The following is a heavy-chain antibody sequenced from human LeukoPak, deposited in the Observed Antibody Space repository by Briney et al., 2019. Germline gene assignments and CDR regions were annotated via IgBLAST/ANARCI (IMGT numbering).Heavy chain of an antibody. CDR3: AGMQQLVPYFDY. V-gene: IGHV1-69*05. Sequence: ASVKVSCKASGGTFSSYAISWVRQAPGQGLEWMGGIIPIFGTANYAQKFQGRVTITTDESTSTAYMELSSLRSEDTAVYYCAGMQQLVPYFDYWGQGTLVTVSS. CDR2: IIPIFGTA. D-gene: IGHD6-13*01. CDR1: GGTFSSYA. J-gene: IGHJ4*02.